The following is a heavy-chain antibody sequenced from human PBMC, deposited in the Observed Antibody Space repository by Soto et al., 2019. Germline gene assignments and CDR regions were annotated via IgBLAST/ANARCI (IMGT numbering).Heavy chain of an antibody. CDR2: IIPILGIA. CDR1: GGTFSSYT. Sequence: QVQLVQSGAEVKKPGSSVKVSCKASGGTFSSYTISWVRQAPGQGREGMGRIIPILGIADYAQKIQGRVTITADNSTSTAYMELSSLRSEDTAVYYCKAAPPMDVWGKGTTVTVSS. CDR3: KAAPPMDV. V-gene: IGHV1-69*02. J-gene: IGHJ6*03. D-gene: IGHD6-6*01.